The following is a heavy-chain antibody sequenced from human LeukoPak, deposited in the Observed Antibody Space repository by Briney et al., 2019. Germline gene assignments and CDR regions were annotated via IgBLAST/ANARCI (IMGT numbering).Heavy chain of an antibody. CDR1: GLTFSGYA. CDR2: ISGSGGST. CDR3: AKQQQPLYFDY. Sequence: GGGLRLSCADSGLTFSGYAMSGGREGPGKGLERGSAISGSGGSTCYADSVKGRFTISRDNSKNTLYLQMNSLRAEDTAVYYCAKQQQPLYFDYWGQGTLVTVSS. D-gene: IGHD6-13*01. V-gene: IGHV3-23*01. J-gene: IGHJ4*02.